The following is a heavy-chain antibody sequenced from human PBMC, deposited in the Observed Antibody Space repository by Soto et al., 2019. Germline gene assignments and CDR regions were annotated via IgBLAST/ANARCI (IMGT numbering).Heavy chain of an antibody. CDR2: IIPIFGTA. CDR1: VGTFSSYA. J-gene: IGHJ3*02. Sequence: GAAVKVSWQGSVGTFSSYAISWVRQVPGQRLEWMGGIIPIFGTANYAQKFQGRVTITADESTSTAYMELSSLRSEDTAVYYCARELGDDSSGYYSDRRPDAFDIWGQGTMVTVAS. D-gene: IGHD3-22*01. V-gene: IGHV1-69*13. CDR3: ARELGDDSSGYYSDRRPDAFDI.